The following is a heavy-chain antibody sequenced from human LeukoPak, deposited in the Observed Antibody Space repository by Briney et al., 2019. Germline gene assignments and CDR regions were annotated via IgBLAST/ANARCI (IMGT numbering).Heavy chain of an antibody. CDR1: GFTFGTYA. V-gene: IGHV3-33*01. D-gene: IGHD2-15*01. CDR3: VRDRCSGGSCRLFDY. J-gene: IGHJ4*02. CDR2: MWSEGDNR. Sequence: GRSLRPACAAAGFTFGTYAMDWVRQAPGEGLEWVAVMWSEGDNRYYADSVKGRFPISRDNSKNTLYLEMNSLRAEDTAVYYCVRDRCSGGSCRLFDYWGQGALVTVSS.